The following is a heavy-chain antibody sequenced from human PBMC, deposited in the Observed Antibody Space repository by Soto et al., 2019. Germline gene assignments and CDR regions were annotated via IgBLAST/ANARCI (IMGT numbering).Heavy chain of an antibody. CDR2: IAADGLAQ. CDR3: AKEFFSPQAYWFFDL. J-gene: IGHJ2*01. CDR1: GFTYSTFG. V-gene: IGHV3-30*18. D-gene: IGHD3-3*01. Sequence: QVQLVESGGGVVQPGRSLRLSCAASGFTYSTFGMHWVRQAPGKGLEWVAVIAADGLAQYYADSVKGRFTISRDNSENTVFLQMNNLGAEDTAVYYCAKEFFSPQAYWFFDLWGRGTLVPVSS.